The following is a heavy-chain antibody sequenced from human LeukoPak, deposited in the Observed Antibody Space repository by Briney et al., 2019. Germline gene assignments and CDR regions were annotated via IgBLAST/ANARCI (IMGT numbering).Heavy chain of an antibody. V-gene: IGHV1-18*01. CDR2: ISAYNGIT. D-gene: IGHD3-3*01. CDR3: ARVRKGGITSFGVERDDAFDI. Sequence: APVKVCCKASGYTFTSSGISCVRRAGGHGLEWMGWISAYNGITNYAQKLQGRVTMTTDTSTSTAYMELRSLRSDDTAVYYCARVRKGGITSFGVERDDAFDIWGQGTMVTVSS. CDR1: GYTFTSSG. J-gene: IGHJ3*02.